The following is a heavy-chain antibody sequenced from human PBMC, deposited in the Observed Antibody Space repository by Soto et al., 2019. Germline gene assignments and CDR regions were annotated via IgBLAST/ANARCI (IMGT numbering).Heavy chain of an antibody. D-gene: IGHD1-26*01. CDR2: INHRGST. J-gene: IGHJ6*02. Sequence: SETLSLTCAVYGESFSDSYWSWIRQPPGKGLEWIGEINHRGSTSYNPSLKSRLTISIDTSKNQCSLKLNSVTAADTAVYYCARCLVTGGIVKYYYGMDVWGQGPTVTVYS. CDR3: ARCLVTGGIVKYYYGMDV. V-gene: IGHV4-34*01. CDR1: GESFSDSY.